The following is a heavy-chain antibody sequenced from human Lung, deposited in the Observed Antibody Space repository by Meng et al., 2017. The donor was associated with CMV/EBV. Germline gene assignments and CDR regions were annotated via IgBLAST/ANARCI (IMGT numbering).Heavy chain of an antibody. V-gene: IGHV3-74*01. CDR1: GFTFSSFW. J-gene: IGHJ4*02. CDR3: TRLTAADTSFDC. Sequence: GGSLRLSCAASGFTFSSFWVHWVRQVPGKGLVWVSRINEDGTTTNYADSVKGRFTISRDDSQNTAYLQMNSLKTEDTAVYYCTRLTAADTSFDCWGQGTLVTVSS. CDR2: INEDGTTT. D-gene: IGHD6-13*01.